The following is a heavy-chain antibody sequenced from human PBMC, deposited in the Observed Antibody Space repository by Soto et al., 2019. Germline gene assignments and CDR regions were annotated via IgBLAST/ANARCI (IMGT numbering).Heavy chain of an antibody. CDR3: ARDRRGYYGAGDYYFDY. CDR2: IYYSGTT. CDR1: GGSISSGGYY. Sequence: QVQLQESGPGLVKPSQTLSLTCTVSGGSISSGGYYWNWIRQHPGKGLEWIGYIYYSGTTYYNPSLKSRVTISVDTSKNQFSLKLSSVTAADTAVYYCARDRRGYYGAGDYYFDYWGQGTLVTVSS. D-gene: IGHD3-10*01. V-gene: IGHV4-31*03. J-gene: IGHJ4*02.